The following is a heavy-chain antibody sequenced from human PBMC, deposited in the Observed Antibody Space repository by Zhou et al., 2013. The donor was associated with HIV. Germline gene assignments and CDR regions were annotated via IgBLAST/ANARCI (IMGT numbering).Heavy chain of an antibody. J-gene: IGHJ4*02. D-gene: IGHD5-12*01. Sequence: EVQLVESGGGLVQPGGSLRLSCAGSGFTSSSYWMSWVRQAPGKGLEWVANINQDGSEKHYVDSVKGRFTISRDNAKNSLYLQMNNLRVEDTAVFYCARARYSGYDYGNFYWGQGTLVTVSS. CDR3: ARARYSGYDYGNFY. V-gene: IGHV3-7*01. CDR2: INQDGSEK. CDR1: GFTSSSYW.